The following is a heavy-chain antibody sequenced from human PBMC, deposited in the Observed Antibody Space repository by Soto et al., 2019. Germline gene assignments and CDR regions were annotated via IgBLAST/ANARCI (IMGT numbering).Heavy chain of an antibody. V-gene: IGHV1-69*12. CDR3: TRVYGGGSYYYYGMDV. CDR2: IIPIFGTA. Sequence: QVQLVQSGAEVKKPGSSVKVSCKASGGTFSSYALSWVRQAPGQGLEWMGGIIPIFGTANYAQKFQGRVTLTADGSTSTAYMELSSLRSEDTAVYYWTRVYGGGSYYYYGMDVWGQGTTVTVSS. CDR1: GGTFSSYA. J-gene: IGHJ6*02. D-gene: IGHD3-16*01.